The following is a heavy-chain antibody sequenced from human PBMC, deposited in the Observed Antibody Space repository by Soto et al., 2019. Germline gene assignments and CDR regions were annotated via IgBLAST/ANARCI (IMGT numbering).Heavy chain of an antibody. CDR1: GDSVSINTAS. V-gene: IGHV6-1*01. Sequence: SQTLSLTCAISGDSVSINTASWNWIRQSPSRGLEWLGRTYFRSKWYNDYAVSVKSRIIINPDTSNNQFSLQMNSVTPEDTAVYFCEKGDNLGPKTGYAFDPWGQGIMVTVS. J-gene: IGHJ5*02. D-gene: IGHD5-18*01. CDR2: TYFRSKWYN. CDR3: EKGDNLGPKTGYAFDP.